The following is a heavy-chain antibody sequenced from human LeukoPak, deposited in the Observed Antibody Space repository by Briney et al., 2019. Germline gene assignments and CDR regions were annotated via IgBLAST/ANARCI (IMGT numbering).Heavy chain of an antibody. Sequence: GGSLRLSCAASGFTFSSYSMNWVRQAPGKGLEWVSSISSSSSYIYYADSVKGRFTISRDNAKNSLYLQMNSLRAEDTAVYYCARAGYYDILTGKNAFDIWGQGTMVTVSS. CDR3: ARAGYYDILTGKNAFDI. V-gene: IGHV3-21*01. D-gene: IGHD3-9*01. J-gene: IGHJ3*02. CDR1: GFTFSSYS. CDR2: ISSSSSYI.